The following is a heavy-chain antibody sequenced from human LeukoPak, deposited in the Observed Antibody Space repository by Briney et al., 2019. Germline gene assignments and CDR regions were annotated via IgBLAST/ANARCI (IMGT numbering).Heavy chain of an antibody. V-gene: IGHV3-9*01. D-gene: IGHD6-19*01. Sequence: GGSLRLSCAASGFTFSSYAMHWVRQAPGKGLEWVSGISWNSGHKGHADSVKGRFTISRDNAKNSLYLQMNSLRAEDTAVYYCARRGASSGGLDYWGQGTLVTVSS. CDR3: ARRGASSGGLDY. CDR1: GFTFSSYA. CDR2: ISWNSGHK. J-gene: IGHJ4*02.